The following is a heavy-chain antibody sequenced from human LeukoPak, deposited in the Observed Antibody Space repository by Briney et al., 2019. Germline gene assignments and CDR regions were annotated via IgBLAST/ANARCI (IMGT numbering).Heavy chain of an antibody. CDR2: ISSSGST. CDR1: GFTFSDYY. D-gene: IGHD3-22*01. V-gene: IGHV3-11*01. CDR3: AKTISDSRGYYDY. Sequence: PGGSLRLSRAASGFTFSDYYISWIRQAPGKGLEWVSYISSSGSTYYADSVKGRFTISRDNSKNTLYLQMNSLRAEDTAVYYCAKTISDSRGYYDYRGQGTLVTVSS. J-gene: IGHJ4*02.